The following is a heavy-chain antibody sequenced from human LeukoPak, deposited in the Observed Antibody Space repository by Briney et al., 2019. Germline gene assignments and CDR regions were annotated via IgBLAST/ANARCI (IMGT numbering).Heavy chain of an antibody. J-gene: IGHJ6*03. CDR1: GGTVISYA. Sequence: ASVKLSFKASGGTVISYAISWVRQAPGQGLEWMGGIIPIFGTANYAQKFQGRGTITTDESTRTAFIELSSLRSQLTALYYRARALTGTTRHYYYYVAVWGKGPTVTVSS. V-gene: IGHV1-69*05. D-gene: IGHD1-7*01. CDR3: ARALTGTTRHYYYYVAV. CDR2: IIPIFGTA.